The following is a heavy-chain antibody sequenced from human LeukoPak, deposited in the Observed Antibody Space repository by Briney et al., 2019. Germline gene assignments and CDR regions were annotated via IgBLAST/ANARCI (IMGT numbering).Heavy chain of an antibody. CDR1: GFTFSAYA. CDR2: ISDTGGNT. D-gene: IGHD1/OR15-1a*01. J-gene: IGHJ4*02. CDR3: AKGRTNDY. V-gene: IGHV3-23*01. Sequence: GGSLRLSCAASGFTFSAYAMSWVRQTPERGLEWVSAISDTGGNTFYADSVKGRFTISRDNSKNTLYLQMNSLRAEDTAIYYCAKGRTNDYWGQGTLVTVSS.